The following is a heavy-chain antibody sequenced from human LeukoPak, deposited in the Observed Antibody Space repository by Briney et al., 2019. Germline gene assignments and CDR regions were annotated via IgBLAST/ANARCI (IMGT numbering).Heavy chain of an antibody. CDR1: GFTFSSHW. D-gene: IGHD6-13*01. Sequence: GGSPRLSCAASGFTFSSHWIHWVRQAPGKGLVWVSRINSDGSSTSYADSVKGRFTISRDNAKNTLFLQMNSLRAEDAAVYYCARAFSGGSSWSDIDYWGQGTLVTVSS. CDR3: ARAFSGGSSWSDIDY. J-gene: IGHJ4*02. V-gene: IGHV3-74*01. CDR2: INSDGSST.